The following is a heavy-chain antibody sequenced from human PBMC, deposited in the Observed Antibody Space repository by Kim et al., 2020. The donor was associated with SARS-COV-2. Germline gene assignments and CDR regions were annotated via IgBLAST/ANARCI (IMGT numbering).Heavy chain of an antibody. J-gene: IGHJ4*02. CDR3: ARVSYYYDSSGYLDY. V-gene: IGHV1-69*13. CDR2: IIPKFRTP. Sequence: SVKVSCKAFGGTFSNYAISWVRQAPGQGLEWMGGIIPKFRTPNYAQKFQGRVTITADEFTSTGYMELSSLRSDDTAVYYCARVSYYYDSSGYLDYWGQGTLVTVSS. D-gene: IGHD3-22*01. CDR1: GGTFSNYA.